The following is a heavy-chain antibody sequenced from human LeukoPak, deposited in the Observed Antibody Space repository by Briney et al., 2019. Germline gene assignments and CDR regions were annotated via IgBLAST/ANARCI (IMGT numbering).Heavy chain of an antibody. V-gene: IGHV1-46*01. Sequence: GASVKVSCKASGYTFTSYFMHWVRQAPGQGLEWMGIINPSGGSTSYAQKFQGRVTMTRDTSTSTVYMELSSLRSEDTAVYYCASGYCSSTSCWKNYYYYGVDVWGQGTTVTVSS. CDR2: INPSGGST. CDR3: ASGYCSSTSCWKNYYYYGVDV. J-gene: IGHJ6*02. D-gene: IGHD2-2*01. CDR1: GYTFTSYF.